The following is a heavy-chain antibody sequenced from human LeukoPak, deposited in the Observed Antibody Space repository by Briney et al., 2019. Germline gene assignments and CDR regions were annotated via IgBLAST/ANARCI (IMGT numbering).Heavy chain of an antibody. CDR1: GFTFSSNS. D-gene: IGHD4-17*01. J-gene: IGHJ4*02. CDR2: IYSGGNT. V-gene: IGHV3-53*01. Sequence: GGSLRLSCTVSGFTFSSNSMSWVRQAPGKGLEWVSFIYSGGNTHYSDSVKGRFTISRDNSKNTLYLQMNSLRAEDTAVYYCARRAGEYSHPYDYWGQGTLVTVSS. CDR3: ARRAGEYSHPYDY.